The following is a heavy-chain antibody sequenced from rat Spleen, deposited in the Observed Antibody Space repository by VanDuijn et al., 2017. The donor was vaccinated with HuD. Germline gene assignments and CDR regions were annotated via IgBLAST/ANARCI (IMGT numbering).Heavy chain of an antibody. Sequence: EVQLVESGGGLVQPGRSLKLSCAASGFTFSDYYMAWVRQAPTKGLEWVATLSYDATAPYYRDSVKGRFTISRDIAKSTLYLQMDSLKSEDTATYYCARHGRGERTYYYVMDVWGQGASVTVSS. D-gene: IGHD4-3*01. CDR3: ARHGRGERTYYYVMDV. V-gene: IGHV5-7*01. CDR2: LSYDATAP. J-gene: IGHJ4*01. CDR1: GFTFSDYY.